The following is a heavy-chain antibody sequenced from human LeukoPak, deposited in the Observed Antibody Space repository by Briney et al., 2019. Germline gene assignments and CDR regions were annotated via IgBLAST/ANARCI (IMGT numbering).Heavy chain of an antibody. D-gene: IGHD1-26*01. CDR1: GFTFHNYD. V-gene: IGHV3-30*02. Sequence: GGSLRLSCATSGFTFHNYDMHWVRQAPGKGLEWVAFIQFDGSNKYYADSVKGRFTISRDNSKNTLYLQMNSLRAEDTAVYYCAKDRGSYWEGGDYWGQGTLVTVSS. J-gene: IGHJ4*02. CDR2: IQFDGSNK. CDR3: AKDRGSYWEGGDY.